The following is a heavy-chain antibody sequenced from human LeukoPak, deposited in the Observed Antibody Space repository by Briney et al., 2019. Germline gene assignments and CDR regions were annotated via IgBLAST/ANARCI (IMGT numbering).Heavy chain of an antibody. CDR3: ARDAPLPSYDYVWGSYRYKPSYFDY. CDR1: GYTFTTYY. D-gene: IGHD3-16*02. CDR2: INPSGGST. Sequence: GASVKVSCKASGYTFTTYYVHWVRQAPGQGLEWMGIINPSGGSTTYAQKFRGRLTMTRDMSTSTVYMELSSLRSEDTAVYYCARDAPLPSYDYVWGSYRYKPSYFDYWGQGTLVTVSS. J-gene: IGHJ4*02. V-gene: IGHV1-46*01.